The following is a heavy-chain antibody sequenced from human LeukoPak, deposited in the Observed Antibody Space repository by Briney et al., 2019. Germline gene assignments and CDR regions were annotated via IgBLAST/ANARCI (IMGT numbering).Heavy chain of an antibody. CDR2: MYYSGST. Sequence: SETLSLTCAVYGGSFSGYYWSWIRQPPGKGLEWIGYMYYSGSTNYNPSLKSRVTISVDTSKNQFSLKLSSVTAADTAVYYCARTSSWYGSYYMDVWGKGTTVTVSS. D-gene: IGHD6-13*01. CDR1: GGSFSGYY. J-gene: IGHJ6*03. CDR3: ARTSSWYGSYYMDV. V-gene: IGHV4-59*08.